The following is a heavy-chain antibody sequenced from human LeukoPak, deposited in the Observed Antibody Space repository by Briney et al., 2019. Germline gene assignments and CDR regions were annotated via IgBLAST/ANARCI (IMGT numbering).Heavy chain of an antibody. V-gene: IGHV4-39*07. Sequence: SETLSLTCTVSGGSISSSSYYWGWIRQPPGKGLEWIGSIYCSGSTYYNPSLKSRVTISVDTSKNQFSLKLSSVTAADTAVYYCARDRQYCSGGSCYPPIYYYYYGMDVWGQGTTVTVSS. CDR3: ARDRQYCSGGSCYPPIYYYYYGMDV. CDR1: GGSISSSSYY. D-gene: IGHD2-15*01. CDR2: IYCSGST. J-gene: IGHJ6*02.